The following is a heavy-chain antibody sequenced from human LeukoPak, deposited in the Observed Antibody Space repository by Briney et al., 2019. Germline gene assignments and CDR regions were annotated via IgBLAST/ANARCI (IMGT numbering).Heavy chain of an antibody. V-gene: IGHV1-2*02. CDR1: GYTFTGYY. Sequence: ASVKVCCKASGYTFTGYYMHWVRQAPGQGLEWMGWINPNSGGTNYAQKFQGRVTMTRDTSISTAYMELSRLKSDDTAVYYCARVAGYSYGFPNDAFDIWGQGTMVTVSS. J-gene: IGHJ3*02. CDR2: INPNSGGT. D-gene: IGHD5-18*01. CDR3: ARVAGYSYGFPNDAFDI.